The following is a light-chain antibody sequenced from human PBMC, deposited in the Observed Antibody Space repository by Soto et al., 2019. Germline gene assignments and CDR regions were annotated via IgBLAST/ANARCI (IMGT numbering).Light chain of an antibody. CDR2: DAS. CDR1: QSISNW. Sequence: IQMTQSPSTLPASVGDRVTITCRASQSISNWLAWYQQKPGRAPKLLIYDASSLQGGVPSRFSGSGSGTDFTLTISSLQPEDFATYYCLQDYDYLWTFGQGTKVDIK. V-gene: IGKV1-6*01. J-gene: IGKJ1*01. CDR3: LQDYDYLWT.